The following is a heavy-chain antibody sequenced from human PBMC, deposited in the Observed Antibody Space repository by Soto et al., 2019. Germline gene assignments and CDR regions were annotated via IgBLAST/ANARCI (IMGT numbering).Heavy chain of an antibody. CDR1: GFTVSSNY. CDR3: ARIAARPSGGYYYYGMDV. Sequence: PGGSLRLSCAASGFTVSSNYMSWVRQAPGKGLEWVSVIYSGGSTYYADSVKGRFTIPRDNSKNTLYLQMNSLRAEDTAVYYCARIAARPSGGYYYYGMDVWGQGTTVTVSS. D-gene: IGHD6-6*01. V-gene: IGHV3-53*01. CDR2: IYSGGST. J-gene: IGHJ6*02.